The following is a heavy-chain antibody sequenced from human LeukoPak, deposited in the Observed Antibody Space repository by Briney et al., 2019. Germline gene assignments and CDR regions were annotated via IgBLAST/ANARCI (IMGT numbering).Heavy chain of an antibody. CDR2: ISSSSSYI. V-gene: IGHV3-21*01. J-gene: IGHJ4*02. D-gene: IGHD3-22*01. CDR1: GFTFSSYS. CDR3: ARGPLWYYDSSGYYYVY. Sequence: GGSLRLSCAASGFTFSSYSMNWVRQAPGKGLEWVSSISSSSSYIYYADSVKGRFTISRDNAKNSLYLQMNSLRAEDTAVYYCARGPLWYYDSSGYYYVYWGQGTLVTVSS.